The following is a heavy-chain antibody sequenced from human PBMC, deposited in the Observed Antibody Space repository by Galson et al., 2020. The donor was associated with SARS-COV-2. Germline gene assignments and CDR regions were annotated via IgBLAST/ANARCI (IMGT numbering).Heavy chain of an antibody. CDR1: GLPFSTYS. Sequence: NSGGSLRLSCAASGLPFSTYSMNWVRLAPGKGLEWVSSISTSSSYTYYVDSVKGRFSISRDNPRNSLYLQMNSLRAEDTAVYYCARDEGIRGYEYGRLYYGMYVWGQGTTVTVSS. J-gene: IGHJ6*02. CDR3: ARDEGIRGYEYGRLYYGMYV. CDR2: ISTSSSYT. V-gene: IGHV3-21*01. D-gene: IGHD5-18*01.